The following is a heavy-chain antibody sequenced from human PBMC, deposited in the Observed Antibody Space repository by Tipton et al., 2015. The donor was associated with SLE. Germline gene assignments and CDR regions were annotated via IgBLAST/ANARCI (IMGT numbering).Heavy chain of an antibody. V-gene: IGHV4-59*11. CDR1: GASISRHF. D-gene: IGHD2-15*01. Sequence: TLSLTCTVSGASISRHFWTWIRQPPGKGLEWIGDIYDGGNTNYSPSLKSRVTISVDTAKNQFSLRLTSVTAADTALYYCATIDPDAESGVIPGEYWGQGILVAVSS. CDR2: IYDGGNT. CDR3: ATIDPDAESGVIPGEY. J-gene: IGHJ4*02.